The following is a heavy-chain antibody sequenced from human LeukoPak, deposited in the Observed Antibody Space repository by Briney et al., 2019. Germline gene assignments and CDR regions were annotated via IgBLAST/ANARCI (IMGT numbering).Heavy chain of an antibody. D-gene: IGHD1-26*01. V-gene: IGHV3-23*01. Sequence: GGSLRLSCAASGSTFTSYSMSWVRQAPGKGLEWVSGTSDRGDYTYYADSVKGRFTISRDNSKNTLYLQMNSLRAEDTALYFCAKKAQYNGNYPLDYWGQGTLVTVSS. CDR1: GSTFTSYS. CDR2: TSDRGDYT. J-gene: IGHJ4*02. CDR3: AKKAQYNGNYPLDY.